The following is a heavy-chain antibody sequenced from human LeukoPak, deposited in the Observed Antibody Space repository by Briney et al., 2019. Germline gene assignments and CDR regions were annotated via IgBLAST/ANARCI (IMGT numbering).Heavy chain of an antibody. D-gene: IGHD6-13*01. J-gene: IGHJ4*02. CDR3: ASRATIAAGVNGDY. CDR2: ISHSGST. CDR1: DDSISSGAYY. V-gene: IGHV4-30-2*01. Sequence: SETLSLTCTVSDDSISSGAYYWTWIRQPPGKGLEWIGYISHSGSTYYNPSLKSRVTISVDMSKNQFSLKLSSVTAADTAKYYCASRATIAAGVNGDYWGQGTLVTVSS.